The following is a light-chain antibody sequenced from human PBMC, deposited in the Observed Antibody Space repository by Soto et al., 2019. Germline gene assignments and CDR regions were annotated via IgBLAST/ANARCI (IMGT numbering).Light chain of an antibody. CDR3: LLSYSGARV. Sequence: QAVVTQEPSLTVSPEGPVTFTFASTPEPVTSGHYPYWFRQKPGQAPRTLIYDTSNKHSWTPARFSGSLLGGKAALTLSGAQPEDEAEYYCLLSYSGARVFGGGTKLTVL. V-gene: IGLV7-46*01. J-gene: IGLJ3*02. CDR1: PEPVTSGHY. CDR2: DTS.